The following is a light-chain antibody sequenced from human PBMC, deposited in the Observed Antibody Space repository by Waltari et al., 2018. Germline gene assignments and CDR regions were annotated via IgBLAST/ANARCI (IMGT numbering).Light chain of an antibody. CDR1: TTDAGRHTL. J-gene: IGLJ1*01. V-gene: IGLV2-11*02. CDR3: CSYAGSYTYV. Sequence: QSALTQPPSVLGPPGPSVTIPCTRTTTDAGRHTLVSWYQQPPDKAPKLLIYAVNKRPSGVPDRFSGSKSGNTASLTISGLQGEDEADYYCCSYAGSYTYVFGTGTKVTAL. CDR2: AVN.